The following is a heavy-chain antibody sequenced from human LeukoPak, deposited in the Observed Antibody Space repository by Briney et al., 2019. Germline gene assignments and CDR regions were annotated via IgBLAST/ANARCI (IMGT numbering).Heavy chain of an antibody. D-gene: IGHD6-19*01. V-gene: IGHV3-48*03. J-gene: IGHJ4*02. CDR3: ARVGAGPQGYDY. CDR2: ISSSGSTI. Sequence: GGSLRLSCAASGFTFSSYEMNWVRQAPGKGLEWVSYISSSGSTIYYADSVKGRFTISRDNAKNSLYLQVNSLRAEDTAVYYCARVGAGPQGYDYWGQGTLVTVSS. CDR1: GFTFSSYE.